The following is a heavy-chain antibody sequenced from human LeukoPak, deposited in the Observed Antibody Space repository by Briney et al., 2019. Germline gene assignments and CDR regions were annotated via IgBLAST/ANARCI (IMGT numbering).Heavy chain of an antibody. J-gene: IGHJ4*02. Sequence: SETLSLTCTVSGGSISSSSYYWGWIRQPPGKGLEWIGSIYYSGSTYYNPSLKSRVTISVDTSKNQFSLKLSSVTAADTAVYYCARLSPSELPYYWGQGTLVTVSS. V-gene: IGHV4-39*01. CDR3: ARLSPSELPYY. CDR2: IYYSGST. D-gene: IGHD1-26*01. CDR1: GGSISSSSYY.